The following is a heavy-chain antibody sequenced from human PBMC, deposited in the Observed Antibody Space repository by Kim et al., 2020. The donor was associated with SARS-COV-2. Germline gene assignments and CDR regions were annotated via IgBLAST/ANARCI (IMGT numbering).Heavy chain of an antibody. CDR2: TNDNAIT. Sequence: SETLSLTRNVSVGSINGDDTCWSCIRQAPGKGLEGIVYTNDNAITMYNPSLKSRLTVSVAKTNNYFSLTLSSATATDTSYYDCARFD. CDR1: VGSINGDDTC. V-gene: IGHV4-30-4*01. CDR3: ARFD. J-gene: IGHJ5*01.